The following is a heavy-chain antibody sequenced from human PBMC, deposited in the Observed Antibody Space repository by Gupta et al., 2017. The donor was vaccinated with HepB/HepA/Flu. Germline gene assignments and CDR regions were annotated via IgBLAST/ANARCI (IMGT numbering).Heavy chain of an antibody. CDR1: GDSVSGNNIA. D-gene: IGHD2-8*01. J-gene: IGHJ3*02. Sequence: QVQLQQSGPGLVKPSQTLSPTCVIPGDSVSGNNIAWNWIRQSPSRGLEWLGRTYYRAKWYNDYAMSVRGRITVNPDKAKKQLSLHLNSVTPEDAAVYYCARGQWRACDIWGQGTTGTVS. CDR3: ARGQWRACDI. CDR2: TYYRAKWYN. V-gene: IGHV6-1*01.